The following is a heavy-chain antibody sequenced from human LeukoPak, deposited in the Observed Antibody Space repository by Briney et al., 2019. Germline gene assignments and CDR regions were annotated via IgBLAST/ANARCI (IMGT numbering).Heavy chain of an antibody. CDR1: GYSISSGYY. CDR2: IYHSGST. J-gene: IGHJ3*02. D-gene: IGHD1-14*01. Sequence: SETLSLTCTVSGYSISSGYYWGWIRQPPGKGLEWIGSIYHSGSTYYNPSLKSRATISVDTSKNQFSLKLSSVTAADTAVYYCARDLLDSTMAFDIWGQGTMVTVSS. V-gene: IGHV4-38-2*02. CDR3: ARDLLDSTMAFDI.